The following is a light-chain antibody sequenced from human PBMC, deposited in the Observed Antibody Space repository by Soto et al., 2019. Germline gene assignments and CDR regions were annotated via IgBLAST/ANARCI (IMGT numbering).Light chain of an antibody. CDR2: GAS. Sequence: EIVMTQSPATLSVSPGERATLSCRASQSVSSNLAWYQQKPGQVPRLLIYGASTRATGIPARFSGSGSGTEFTLTISSLQSEDFAVYYCQQYKNWPTFGPGTKVDIK. J-gene: IGKJ3*01. CDR1: QSVSSN. CDR3: QQYKNWPT. V-gene: IGKV3-15*01.